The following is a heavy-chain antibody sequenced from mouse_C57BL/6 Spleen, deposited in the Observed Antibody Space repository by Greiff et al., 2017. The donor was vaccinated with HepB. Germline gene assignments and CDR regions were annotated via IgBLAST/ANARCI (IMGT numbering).Heavy chain of an antibody. CDR3: ANFYGSSFYYAMDD. J-gene: IGHJ4*01. D-gene: IGHD1-1*01. CDR2: ISYDGSN. CDR1: GYSITSGYY. V-gene: IGHV3-6*01. Sequence: EVKLVESGPGLVKPSQSLSLTCSVTGYSITSGYYWNWIRQFPGNKLEWMGYISYDGSNNYNPSLKNRISITRDTSKNQFFLKLNSVTTEDTATYYCANFYGSSFYYAMDDWGQGTSVTVSS.